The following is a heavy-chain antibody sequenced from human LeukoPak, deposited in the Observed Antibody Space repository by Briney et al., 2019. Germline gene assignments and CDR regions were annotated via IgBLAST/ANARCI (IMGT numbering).Heavy chain of an antibody. V-gene: IGHV1-18*01. Sequence: ASVKVSCKASGYTFTSYGISWVRQAPGQGLEWMGWISAYNGNTNCAQKLQGRVTMATDTSTSTAYMELRSLRSDDTAVYYCARDGPPRRYGSGSYYNLHDYWGQGTLVTVSS. J-gene: IGHJ4*02. D-gene: IGHD3-10*01. CDR3: ARDGPPRRYGSGSYYNLHDY. CDR1: GYTFTSYG. CDR2: ISAYNGNT.